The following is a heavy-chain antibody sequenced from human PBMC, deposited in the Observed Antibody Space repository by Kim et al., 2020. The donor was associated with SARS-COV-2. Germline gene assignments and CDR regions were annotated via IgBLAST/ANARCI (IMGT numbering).Heavy chain of an antibody. CDR1: GFTFSSYE. J-gene: IGHJ6*02. CDR3: ARVLVGSSSWYTYYYGMDV. CDR2: ISSSGSTI. D-gene: IGHD6-13*01. V-gene: IGHV3-48*03. Sequence: LSLTCAASGFTFSSYEMNWVRQAPGKGLEWVSYISSSGSTIYYADSVKGRFTISRDNAKNSLYLQMNSLRAEDTAVYYCARVLVGSSSWYTYYYGMDVWGQGTTVTVSS.